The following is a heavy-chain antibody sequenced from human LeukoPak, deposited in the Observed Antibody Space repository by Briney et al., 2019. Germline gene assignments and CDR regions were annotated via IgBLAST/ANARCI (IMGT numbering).Heavy chain of an antibody. V-gene: IGHV3-74*01. CDR3: ARDLEHVGRGSPYYYDSSGELDY. CDR1: GFTFSSYW. Sequence: GGSLRLSCAASGFTFSSYWMHWVRQAPGKGLVWVSRINSDGSSTSYADSVKGRFTISRDNAKNTLYLQMNSLRAEDTAVYYCARDLEHVGRGSPYYYDSSGELDYWGQGTLVTVSS. J-gene: IGHJ4*02. D-gene: IGHD3-22*01. CDR2: INSDGSST.